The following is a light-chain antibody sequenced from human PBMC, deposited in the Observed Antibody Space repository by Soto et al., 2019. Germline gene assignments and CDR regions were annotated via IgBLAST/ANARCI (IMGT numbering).Light chain of an antibody. Sequence: IQMTQSPSAMSASVGDRVTISCRASQGIGNALGRYQQKPGKPPKVLIYGASNLQSGVPPRFSGSGSGTDFTLAISSLQPEDSATYYCLQDINYPWTFGQGTKVDIK. CDR1: QGIGNA. CDR3: LQDINYPWT. J-gene: IGKJ1*01. CDR2: GAS. V-gene: IGKV1-6*01.